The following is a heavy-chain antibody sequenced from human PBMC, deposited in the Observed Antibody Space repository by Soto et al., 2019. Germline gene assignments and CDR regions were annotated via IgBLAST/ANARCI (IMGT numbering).Heavy chain of an antibody. Sequence: PGESLKVSCXGSGYSFTNYWIGWVRQMPGKGLEWMGLIYPGDSDTRYSPSFEGQVTISADKSISTAYLQWSGLKASDTAMYYCARRKASSTTSLSFRAGFDYWGQGTLVTVSS. CDR1: GYSFTNYW. D-gene: IGHD2-2*01. V-gene: IGHV5-51*01. CDR3: ARRKASSTTSLSFRAGFDY. J-gene: IGHJ4*02. CDR2: IYPGDSDT.